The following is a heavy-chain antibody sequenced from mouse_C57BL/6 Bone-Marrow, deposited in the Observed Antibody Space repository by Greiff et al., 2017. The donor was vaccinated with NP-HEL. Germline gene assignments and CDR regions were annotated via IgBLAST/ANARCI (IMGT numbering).Heavy chain of an antibody. V-gene: IGHV1-5*01. CDR3: TSAYSNYSWDY. D-gene: IGHD2-5*01. Sequence: EVQLQQSGTVLARPGASVKMSCKTSGYTFTSYWMPWVKQRPGQGLEWIGAIYPGNSDTSYNQKFKGKAKLTAVTSASTAYMELSSLTNDDSAVYYSTSAYSNYSWDYWGQGTSVTVSS. CDR2: IYPGNSDT. J-gene: IGHJ4*01. CDR1: GYTFTSYW.